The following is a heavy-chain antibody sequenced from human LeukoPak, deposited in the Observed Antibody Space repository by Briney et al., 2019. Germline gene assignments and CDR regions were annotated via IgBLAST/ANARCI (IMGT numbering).Heavy chain of an antibody. V-gene: IGHV4-59*12. J-gene: IGHJ4*02. Sequence: SETLSLTCTVSGGSISSYYWSWIRQPPGKGLEWIGYIYYSGSTNYNPSLKSRVTISVDKSKNQFSLKLSSVTAADTAVYYCARAGGSSWWRYFDYWGQGTLVTVSS. CDR2: IYYSGST. D-gene: IGHD6-13*01. CDR1: GGSISSYY. CDR3: ARAGGSSWWRYFDY.